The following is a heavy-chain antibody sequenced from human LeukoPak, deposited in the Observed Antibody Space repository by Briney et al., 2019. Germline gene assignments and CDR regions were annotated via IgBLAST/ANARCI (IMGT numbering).Heavy chain of an antibody. Sequence: GSLRLSCAASRFTFSTYGMHWVRQAPGKGLEWVAVIWYDGSNKYYADSVKGRFTISRDNSKNTLYLQMNSLRAEDTAVYYCAKDLGGQWLVFWFDPWGQGTLVTVSS. V-gene: IGHV3-33*06. CDR3: AKDLGGQWLVFWFDP. CDR1: RFTFSTYG. D-gene: IGHD6-19*01. CDR2: IWYDGSNK. J-gene: IGHJ5*02.